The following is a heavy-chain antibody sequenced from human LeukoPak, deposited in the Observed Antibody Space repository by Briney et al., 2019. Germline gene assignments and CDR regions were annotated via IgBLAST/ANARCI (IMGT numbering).Heavy chain of an antibody. CDR3: ARGGVAAAGTYFQH. V-gene: IGHV1-69*02. J-gene: IGHJ1*01. Sequence: SVKVSCKASGGTFSSYTICWVRQAPGQGLEWMGRIIPILGIANYAQKFQGRVTITADKSTNTAYMELSSLRSEDTAVYYCARGGVAAAGTYFQHWGQGTLVTVSS. D-gene: IGHD6-13*01. CDR1: GGTFSSYT. CDR2: IIPILGIA.